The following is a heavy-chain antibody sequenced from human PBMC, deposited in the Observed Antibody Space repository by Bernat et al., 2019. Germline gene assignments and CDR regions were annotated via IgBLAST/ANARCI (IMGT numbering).Heavy chain of an antibody. Sequence: QVQLQQWGAGLLKPSETLSLTCAVSGGSFSGYYWSWIRQPPGKGLEWIGEINHSGSTNYNPTLKSRVTRSVDTYKKQFSPKMSSVTAADTDVYDCARARGGSDYGGNSGLDYWGQGTLVTVSS. CDR2: INHSGST. CDR1: GGSFSGYY. CDR3: ARARGGSDYGGNSGLDY. J-gene: IGHJ4*02. V-gene: IGHV4-34*01. D-gene: IGHD4-23*01.